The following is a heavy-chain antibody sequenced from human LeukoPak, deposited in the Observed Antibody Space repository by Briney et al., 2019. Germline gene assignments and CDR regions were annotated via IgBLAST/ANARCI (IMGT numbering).Heavy chain of an antibody. J-gene: IGHJ6*03. V-gene: IGHV4-30-4*02. Sequence: SETLSLTCTVSGGSISSGDYYWSWIRQPPGKGLEWIGYIYYSGSTYYNPSLKSRVTISVDTSKNQFSLKLSSVTAADTAVYYCARGIGVDLKLWFGGGHHMDVWGKGTTVTVSS. CDR3: ARGIGVDLKLWFGGGHHMDV. D-gene: IGHD3-10*01. CDR2: IYYSGST. CDR1: GGSISSGDYY.